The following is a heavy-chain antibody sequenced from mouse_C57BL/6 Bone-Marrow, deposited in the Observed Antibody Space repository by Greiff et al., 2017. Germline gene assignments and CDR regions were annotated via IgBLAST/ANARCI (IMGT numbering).Heavy chain of an antibody. D-gene: IGHD2-1*01. V-gene: IGHV1-63*01. CDR3: ASYWNWYFDV. J-gene: IGHJ1*03. Sequence: QVQLQQSGAELVRPGTSVKMSCKASGYTFTNYWIGWAKQRPGHGLEWIGDIYPGGGYTNYNEKFKGKATLTADKSSSTAYMQFNSLTSEDSAIYYWASYWNWYFDVWGTGTTVTVSS. CDR2: IYPGGGYT. CDR1: GYTFTNYW.